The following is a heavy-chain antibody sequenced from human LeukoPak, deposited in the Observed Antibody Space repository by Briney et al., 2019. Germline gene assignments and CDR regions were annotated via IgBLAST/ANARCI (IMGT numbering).Heavy chain of an antibody. J-gene: IGHJ4*02. V-gene: IGHV3-30*04. CDR3: ARDFSSGYGI. D-gene: IGHD6-19*01. Sequence: PGRSLRLSCAASGFTFSSYAMHWVRQAPGKGLEWAAVISYDGSNKYYADSVKGRFTISRDNSKNTLYLQMNSLRAEDTAVYYCARDFSSGYGIWGQGTLVTVSS. CDR1: GFTFSSYA. CDR2: ISYDGSNK.